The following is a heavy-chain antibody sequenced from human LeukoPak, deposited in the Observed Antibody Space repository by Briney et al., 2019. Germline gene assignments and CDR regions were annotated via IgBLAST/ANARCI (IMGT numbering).Heavy chain of an antibody. CDR1: GGSISSYY. J-gene: IGHJ5*02. Sequence: SETLSLTCTASGGSISSYYWSWIRQPPGQGLEWMGYIYYSGSTNYNPSLKSRVTISVDTSKNQFSLKLSSVTAADTAVYYCARSLRDCSSTSCYLDWSTENWFDPWGQGTLVTVSS. D-gene: IGHD2-2*01. V-gene: IGHV4-59*01. CDR3: ARSLRDCSSTSCYLDWSTENWFDP. CDR2: IYYSGST.